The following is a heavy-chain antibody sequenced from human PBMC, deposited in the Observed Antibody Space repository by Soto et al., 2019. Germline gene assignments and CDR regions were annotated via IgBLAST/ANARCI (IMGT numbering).Heavy chain of an antibody. J-gene: IGHJ5*02. CDR2: IIPIFGTA. CDR3: AREGVGYCSGGSCYPQYNWFDP. Sequence: QVQLVQSGVEVKKPGSSVKVSCKASGGTFSSYAISWVRQAPGQGLEWMGGIIPIFGTANYAQKFQGRVTITADESTSTAYMELSSLRSEDTAVYYCAREGVGYCSGGSCYPQYNWFDPWGQGTLVTVSS. D-gene: IGHD2-15*01. V-gene: IGHV1-69*12. CDR1: GGTFSSYA.